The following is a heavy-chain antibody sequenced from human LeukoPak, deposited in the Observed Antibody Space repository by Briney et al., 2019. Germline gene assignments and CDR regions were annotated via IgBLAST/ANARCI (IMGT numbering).Heavy chain of an antibody. CDR1: GYGFTSNY. CDR2: IYPRDGST. V-gene: IGHV1-46*01. CDR3: ARGQEAFDY. Sequence: ASVKVSCKASGYGFTSNYIHWVRQAPGQGLEWMGMIYPRDGSTSYAQKFQGRVTVTRDTSTSTVHMELSGLRSEDTAVYYCARGQEAFDYWGQGTLVTVSS. J-gene: IGHJ4*02.